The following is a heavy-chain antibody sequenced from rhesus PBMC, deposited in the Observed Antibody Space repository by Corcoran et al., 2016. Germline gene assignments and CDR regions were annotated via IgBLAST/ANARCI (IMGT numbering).Heavy chain of an antibody. CDR3: ARDPPRIAAAVGAFDF. CDR2: IYGSSGGT. D-gene: IGHD6-25*01. V-gene: IGHV4-160*01. Sequence: QLQLQESGPGLVKPSETLSLTCAVSGGSISSNYWSWIRQPPGKGLEWIGYIYGSSGGTYYNPSLRRRVTISTDTSKNQFSLKLSSVTAADTAMYYCARDPPRIAAAVGAFDFWGQGLRVTVSS. J-gene: IGHJ3*01. CDR1: GGSISSNY.